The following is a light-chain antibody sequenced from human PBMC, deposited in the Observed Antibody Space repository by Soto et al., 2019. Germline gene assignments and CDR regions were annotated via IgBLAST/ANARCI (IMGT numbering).Light chain of an antibody. CDR2: GAS. Sequence: EIVMTQSPATLSVSPGERATISCRASQSVSCSLAWYQQKPGQAPRLLIYGASTRATDVPSRFSGSGSGTEFTLTVSSLQSEDFAVYFCQQYNNRPPVTFGQGTKVDIK. CDR1: QSVSCS. CDR3: QQYNNRPPVT. J-gene: IGKJ2*01. V-gene: IGKV3-15*01.